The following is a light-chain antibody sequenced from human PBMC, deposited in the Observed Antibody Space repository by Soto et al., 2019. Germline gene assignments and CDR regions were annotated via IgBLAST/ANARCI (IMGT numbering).Light chain of an antibody. CDR1: QTIYNDY. Sequence: EIVLTQSPGPLSLSPGERATLSCRASQTIYNDYVAWYQQKPGQAPRLLFYGATSRAPGIPDRFIGRGSGADFTLTLSRLEPEDFAVYYCQQYGRSPAIYTFGQGTKVEMK. CDR2: GAT. J-gene: IGKJ2*01. V-gene: IGKV3-20*01. CDR3: QQYGRSPAIYT.